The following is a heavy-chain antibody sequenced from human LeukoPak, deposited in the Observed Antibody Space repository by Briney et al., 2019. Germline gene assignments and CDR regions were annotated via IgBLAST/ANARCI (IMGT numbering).Heavy chain of an antibody. J-gene: IGHJ6*03. CDR1: GYTFTGYY. Sequence: ASVKVSCKASGYTFTGYYMHWVRQAPGQGLEWMGWINPNSGGTNYAQKFQGRVTMTRDTSISTAYMELSRLRSDDTAVYYCARDSVGSPGYYYMDVWGKGTTVTVSS. D-gene: IGHD2-15*01. CDR3: ARDSVGSPGYYYMDV. CDR2: INPNSGGT. V-gene: IGHV1-2*02.